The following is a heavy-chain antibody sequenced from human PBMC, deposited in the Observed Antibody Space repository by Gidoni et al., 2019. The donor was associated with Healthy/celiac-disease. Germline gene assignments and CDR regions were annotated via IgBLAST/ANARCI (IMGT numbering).Heavy chain of an antibody. Sequence: QVQLVQSGAEVKKPGASVKVSCKASGYPFTGYYMHWVRQAPGQGLEWMGWINPNSGGTNYAQKFQGWVTMTRDTSISTAYMELSRLRSDDTAVYYCARDLGNDPNNWFDPWGQGTLVTVSS. CDR1: GYPFTGYY. D-gene: IGHD7-27*01. CDR3: ARDLGNDPNNWFDP. J-gene: IGHJ5*02. CDR2: INPNSGGT. V-gene: IGHV1-2*04.